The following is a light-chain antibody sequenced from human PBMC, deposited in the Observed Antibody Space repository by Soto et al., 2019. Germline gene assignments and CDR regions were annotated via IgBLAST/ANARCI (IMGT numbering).Light chain of an antibody. CDR2: EVV. V-gene: IGLV2-8*01. J-gene: IGLJ1*01. Sequence: QSSLTQPPSPSGSPGQSVTISCTGTKNDIGVYDFVSWYQHHPGKAPRLIIYEVVQRPSGVPDRFSGSKSSNTASLTVSGLQAADEADYFCKSYAGSNTYVFGSGTKV. CDR3: KSYAGSNTYV. CDR1: KNDIGVYDF.